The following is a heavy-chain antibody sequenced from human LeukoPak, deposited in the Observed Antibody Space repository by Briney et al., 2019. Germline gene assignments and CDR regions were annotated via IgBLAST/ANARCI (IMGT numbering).Heavy chain of an antibody. CDR1: GYTFTSYD. CDR3: ARVGQWLVQYAFDI. CDR2: MNPNSGGT. Sequence: ASVKVSCKASGYTFTSYDINWVRQATGRGLEWMGWMNPNSGGTNYAQKFQGRVTMTRDTSISTAYMELSRLRSDDTAVYYCARVGQWLVQYAFDIWGQGTMVTVSS. J-gene: IGHJ3*02. V-gene: IGHV1-2*02. D-gene: IGHD6-19*01.